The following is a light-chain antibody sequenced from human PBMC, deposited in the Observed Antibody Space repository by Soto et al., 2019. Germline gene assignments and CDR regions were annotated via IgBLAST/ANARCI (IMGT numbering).Light chain of an antibody. CDR2: DVN. J-gene: IGLJ3*02. CDR1: NSDIGGYDY. V-gene: IGLV2-11*01. Sequence: QSALTQPRSVSGSPGQSATISCTGTNSDIGGYDYVSWYQQHPGKAPKLMIYDVNKRPSGVPDRFSGSKSGNTASLTISGLQAEHEADYYCCSYAGDYSWVFGGGTKLTVL. CDR3: CSYAGDYSWV.